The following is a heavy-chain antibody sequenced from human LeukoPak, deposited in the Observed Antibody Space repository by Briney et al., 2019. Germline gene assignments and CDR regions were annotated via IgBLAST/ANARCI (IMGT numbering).Heavy chain of an antibody. D-gene: IGHD6-6*01. Sequence: GASVKVSCKASGGTFSSYAISWVRQAPGEGVEWMGGIIPIFGTANYAQKFQGRVTITADESTSTAYMELSSLRSEDTAVYYCARLPLRSIAVGYYGMDVWGQGTTVTVSS. CDR1: GGTFSSYA. CDR2: IIPIFGTA. J-gene: IGHJ6*02. V-gene: IGHV1-69*13. CDR3: ARLPLRSIAVGYYGMDV.